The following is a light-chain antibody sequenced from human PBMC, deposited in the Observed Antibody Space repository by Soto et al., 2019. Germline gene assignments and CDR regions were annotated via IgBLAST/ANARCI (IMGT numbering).Light chain of an antibody. V-gene: IGLV2-8*01. CDR2: EAV. CDR3: KSYAGSNPYV. J-gene: IGLJ1*01. CDR1: KNDIGLYDF. Sequence: QSVLTQPPSASGSPGQSVSISCTGTKNDIGLYDFVSWYQHHPGKAPRLIIYEAVQRPSGVPDRFSGSKSGNTASLTVSGLQAADEADYFCKSYAGSNPYVFGSGTKVTVL.